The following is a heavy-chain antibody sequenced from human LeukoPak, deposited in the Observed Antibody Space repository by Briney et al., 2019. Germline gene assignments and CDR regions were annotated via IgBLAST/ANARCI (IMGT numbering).Heavy chain of an antibody. J-gene: IGHJ6*03. CDR2: IWYDGSNK. Sequence: SGGSLRLSCAASGFTFSSYGMHWVRQAPGKGPEWLAAIWYDGSNKYYADSVKGRFTISRDNSKNTLYLHMSSLRAEDTAMYYCAKDLAVAGNSYYYYYMDVWGKGTTVTVSS. CDR3: AKDLAVAGNSYYYYYMDV. CDR1: GFTFSSYG. D-gene: IGHD6-19*01. V-gene: IGHV3-33*06.